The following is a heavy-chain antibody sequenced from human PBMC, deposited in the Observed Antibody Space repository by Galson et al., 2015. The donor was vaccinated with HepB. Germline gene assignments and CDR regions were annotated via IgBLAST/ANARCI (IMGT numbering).Heavy chain of an antibody. CDR1: GFTFTSSA. J-gene: IGHJ4*02. CDR2: IVVGSGNT. Sequence: PVKVSCKDSGFTFTSSAMQWVRQARGQRLEWIGWIVVGSGNTNYAQKFQERVTITRDMSTSTAYMELSSLRSEDTAVYYCAAGYYYDSSGYHYWGQGTLVTVSS. V-gene: IGHV1-58*02. D-gene: IGHD3-22*01. CDR3: AAGYYYDSSGYHY.